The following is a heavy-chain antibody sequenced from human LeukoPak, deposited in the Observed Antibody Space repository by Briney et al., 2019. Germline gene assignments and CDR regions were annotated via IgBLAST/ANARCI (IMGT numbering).Heavy chain of an antibody. CDR1: GFTFSSYS. D-gene: IGHD5-12*01. CDR2: IGSSSSYI. J-gene: IGHJ4*02. CDR3: ARGGYEGYYFDY. V-gene: IGHV3-21*01. Sequence: GGSLRLSCAASGFTFSSYSMNWVRHAPGKGLEWVSSIGSSSSYIYYAVSVKGRFTISRDNAKNSLYLQMKGLRAEDTAVYYCARGGYEGYYFDYWGQGTLVTVSS.